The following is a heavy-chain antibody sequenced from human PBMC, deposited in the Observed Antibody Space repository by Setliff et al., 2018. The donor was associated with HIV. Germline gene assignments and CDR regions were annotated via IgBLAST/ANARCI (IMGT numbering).Heavy chain of an antibody. V-gene: IGHV4-31*01. Sequence: PSETLSLTCSVSGGSVRGTSFYWGWIRQHPGKGLEWIGYIYYSGSATYNPSLKSQASISVDTSRNEFSLKLSSVAAADTAVYFCARGGAFCGRDSCYYLDYWGQGNPVTVSS. CDR1: GGSVRGTSFY. J-gene: IGHJ4*02. CDR3: ARGGAFCGRDSCYYLDY. D-gene: IGHD2-21*02. CDR2: IYYSGSA.